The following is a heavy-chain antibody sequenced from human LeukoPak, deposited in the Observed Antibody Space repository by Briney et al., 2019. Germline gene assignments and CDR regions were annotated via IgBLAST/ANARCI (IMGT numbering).Heavy chain of an antibody. V-gene: IGHV5-51*01. J-gene: IGHJ6*03. D-gene: IGHD6-13*01. Sequence: SGESLKISCKGSGYSFTSYWIGWVRQMPGKGLEWMGIIYPGDSDTRYSPSFQGQVTISADKSISTAYLQWSSLKASDTAMYYCARAAAAGTNYYYYMDVWGKGTTVTISS. CDR1: GYSFTSYW. CDR2: IYPGDSDT. CDR3: ARAAAAGTNYYYYMDV.